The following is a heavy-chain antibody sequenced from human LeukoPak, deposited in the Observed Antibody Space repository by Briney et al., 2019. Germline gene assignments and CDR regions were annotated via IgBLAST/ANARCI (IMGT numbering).Heavy chain of an antibody. CDR3: ARETVAGTYYFDY. CDR2: INHNGST. D-gene: IGHD6-19*01. CDR1: GGSFSGYY. Sequence: SETLSLTCGVYGGSFSGYYWSWIRQPPGKGLEWIGEINHNGSTNYNPSLKSRATISVDTSKNQFSLKLSSVTAADTAVYYCARETVAGTYYFDYWGQGTLVTVSS. V-gene: IGHV4-34*01. J-gene: IGHJ4*02.